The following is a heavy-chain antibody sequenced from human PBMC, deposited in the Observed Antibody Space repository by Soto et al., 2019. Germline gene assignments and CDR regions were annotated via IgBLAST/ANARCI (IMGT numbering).Heavy chain of an antibody. Sequence: SETLSLTCSVSGGFISSSSYFWGWIRQPPGKGLEWIGSIYYSGSTYYNPSLKSRVTVSVDTSKNQFSLKLSSVTAADTAVYYCARHPSDFWFDPWGQGTLVTVSS. J-gene: IGHJ5*02. D-gene: IGHD2-21*02. V-gene: IGHV4-39*01. CDR3: ARHPSDFWFDP. CDR2: IYYSGST. CDR1: GGFISSSSYF.